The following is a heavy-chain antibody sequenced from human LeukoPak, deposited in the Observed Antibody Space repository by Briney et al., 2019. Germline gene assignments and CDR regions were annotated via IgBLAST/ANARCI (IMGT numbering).Heavy chain of an antibody. CDR1: GGSFSGYY. V-gene: IGHV4-34*01. D-gene: IGHD2-21*02. CDR3: ARGPTYCGGDCYSGAYYYYMDV. J-gene: IGHJ6*03. CDR2: INHSGGT. Sequence: PSETLSLTCAVYGGSFSGYYWSWIRQPPGKGLEWIGEINHSGGTNYNPSLKSRVTMSVDTSKNQFSLRLSSVTAADTGVYYCARGPTYCGGDCYSGAYYYYMDVWGKGTTVTVSS.